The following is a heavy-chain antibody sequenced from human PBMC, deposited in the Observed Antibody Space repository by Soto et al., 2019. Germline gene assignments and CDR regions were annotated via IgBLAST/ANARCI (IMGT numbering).Heavy chain of an antibody. CDR3: ARERDSSRWDETFRTTYGMDV. CDR1: GDSVSSNSAA. Sequence: SQTLSLTCAISGDSVSSNSAAWNWIRQSPSRGLEWLGRTYYRSKWYNDYAVSVKSRITINPDTSKNQFSLQLNSVTPEDTAVYYCARERDSSRWDETFRTTYGMDVWGQGTTVTFSS. J-gene: IGHJ6*02. D-gene: IGHD6-13*01. CDR2: TYYRSKWYN. V-gene: IGHV6-1*01.